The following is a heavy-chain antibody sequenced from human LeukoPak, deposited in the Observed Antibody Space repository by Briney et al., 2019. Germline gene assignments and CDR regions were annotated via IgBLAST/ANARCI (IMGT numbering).Heavy chain of an antibody. CDR2: IYPGDSDT. Sequence: GESLKISCKGSGYSFTSYWIGWVRQMPGKGLEWMGIIYPGDSDTRYSPSFQGQVTISADKSISTAYLQWSSLKASDTAMYYCARHVRIAAAHNWFDPWGRGTLVTVSS. CDR3: ARHVRIAAAHNWFDP. CDR1: GYSFTSYW. J-gene: IGHJ5*02. V-gene: IGHV5-51*01. D-gene: IGHD6-13*01.